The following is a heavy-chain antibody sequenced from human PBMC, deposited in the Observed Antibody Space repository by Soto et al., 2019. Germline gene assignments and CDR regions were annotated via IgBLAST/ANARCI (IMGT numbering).Heavy chain of an antibody. Sequence: ASVKVSCKASGYTFTSYDIYWVRQATGQGLEWMGWMNPSTGNSGYAQKSQGRVTMTSDTSISTAHMELSSLRSEDTAVYYCARRAETNGWNGFGADKYYFDFWGQGTLVTSPQ. J-gene: IGHJ4*02. D-gene: IGHD1-1*01. CDR3: ARRAETNGWNGFGADKYYFDF. CDR1: GYTFTSYD. CDR2: MNPSTGNS. V-gene: IGHV1-8*01.